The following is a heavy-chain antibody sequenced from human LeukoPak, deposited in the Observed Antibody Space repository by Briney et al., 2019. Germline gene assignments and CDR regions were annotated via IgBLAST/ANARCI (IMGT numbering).Heavy chain of an antibody. CDR2: INTYTGKT. V-gene: IGHV1-18*01. J-gene: IGHJ4*02. D-gene: IGHD2-15*01. CDR1: GYTITSQS. CDR3: ASRSSATPYYFFF. Sequence: ASVKVPCKAPGYTITSQSPSCRRQAPGQGLEWMGWINTYTGKTNYARKLQGRVSLTADTSTSTVYMKLMSLRADDAAVYYCASRSSATPYYFFFCGQGPLVTVSS.